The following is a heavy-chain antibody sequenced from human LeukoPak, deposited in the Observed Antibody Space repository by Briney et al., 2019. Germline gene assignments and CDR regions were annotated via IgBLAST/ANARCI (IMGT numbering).Heavy chain of an antibody. J-gene: IGHJ4*02. CDR3: ARESSLAGTFDY. D-gene: IGHD6-13*01. CDR2: INPNSGGT. Sequence: ASVKVSCKASGYTFTGYYMHWVRQAPGQGLGWMGWINPNSGGTNYAQKFQGRVTMTRDTSISTAYMELSRLRSDDTAVYYCARESSLAGTFDYWGQGTLVTVSS. CDR1: GYTFTGYY. V-gene: IGHV1-2*02.